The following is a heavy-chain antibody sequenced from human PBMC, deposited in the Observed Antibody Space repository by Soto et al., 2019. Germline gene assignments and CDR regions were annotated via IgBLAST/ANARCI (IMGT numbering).Heavy chain of an antibody. V-gene: IGHV3-23*01. CDR3: AKEGSGSYYDNYYYGMDV. D-gene: IGHD1-26*01. CDR2: ISGSGGST. J-gene: IGHJ6*02. Sequence: GGSLRLSCAASGFTFSSYAMSWVRQAPGKGLEWVSAISGSGGSTYYADSVKGRFTISRDNSKNTLYLQMNSLRAEDTAVYYCAKEGSGSYYDNYYYGMDVSGQGTTVTV. CDR1: GFTFSSYA.